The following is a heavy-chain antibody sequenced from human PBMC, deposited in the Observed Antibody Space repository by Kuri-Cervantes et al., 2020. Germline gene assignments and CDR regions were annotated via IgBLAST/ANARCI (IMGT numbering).Heavy chain of an antibody. CDR2: VYQSNGNT. J-gene: IGHJ3*02. CDR1: GGSISSSSSY. Sequence: SETLSLTCTVSGGSISSSSSYWSWIRQPAGKGLEWIGRVYQSNGNTNYNPSLQSRVTISLDTSKNQFSLKLSSVTAADTAVYYCARDHTWFGELCHAFDIWGQGTMVTVSS. D-gene: IGHD3-10*01. V-gene: IGHV4-61*02. CDR3: ARDHTWFGELCHAFDI.